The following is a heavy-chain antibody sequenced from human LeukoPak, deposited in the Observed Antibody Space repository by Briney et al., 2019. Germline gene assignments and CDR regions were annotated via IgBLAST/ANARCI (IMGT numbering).Heavy chain of an antibody. CDR2: ISTSSTI. CDR1: GFTFSSYS. CDR3: ARRSPSDY. Sequence: GGSLRLSCAASGFTFSSYSMNWVRQAPGKGLEWVPYISTSSTIYYADSVKGRFTISRDNAKNSLYLQMNSLRDEDTAVYYCARRSPSDYWGQGTLVTVSS. V-gene: IGHV3-48*02. J-gene: IGHJ4*02.